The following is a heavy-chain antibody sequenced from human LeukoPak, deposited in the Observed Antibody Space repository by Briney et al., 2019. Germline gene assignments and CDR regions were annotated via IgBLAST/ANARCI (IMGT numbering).Heavy chain of an antibody. CDR3: ARLSYSDAFDI. CDR2: IYYSGST. J-gene: IGHJ3*02. Sequence: SETLSLTCTVSGGSISSYYWSWIRQPPGKGLEWIGYIYYSGSTNYNPSLKSRVTISVDTSKNQFSLKLGSVTAADTAVYYCARLSYSDAFDIWGQGTMATVSS. D-gene: IGHD1-26*01. V-gene: IGHV4-59*08. CDR1: GGSISSYY.